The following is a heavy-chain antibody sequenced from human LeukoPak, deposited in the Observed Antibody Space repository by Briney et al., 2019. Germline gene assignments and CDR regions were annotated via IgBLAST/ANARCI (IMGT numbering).Heavy chain of an antibody. Sequence: SQTLSLTCAISGDSVSSNSAAWNWIRQSPPKGLEWLGRTYCRSKWYNEYAVSVKSRITINPDTSKNQFSLQLNSVTPEDTAVYYCARGTYSSFDYWGQGTLVTVSS. V-gene: IGHV6-1*01. J-gene: IGHJ4*02. CDR1: GDSVSSNSAA. CDR3: ARGTYSSFDY. CDR2: TYCRSKWYN. D-gene: IGHD6-19*01.